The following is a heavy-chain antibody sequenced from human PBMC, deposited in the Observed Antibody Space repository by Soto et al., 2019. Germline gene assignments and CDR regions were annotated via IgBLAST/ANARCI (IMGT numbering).Heavy chain of an antibody. V-gene: IGHV1-18*01. CDR3: ARGSYYYDSSGYYSDPWFDP. Sequence: VKVSCKASGYTFTSYGISWVRQAPGQGLEWMGWISAYNGNTNYAQKLQGRVTMTTDTSTSTAYMELRSLRSDDTAVYYCARGSYYYDSSGYYSDPWFDPWGQGTLVTVSS. CDR1: GYTFTSYG. CDR2: ISAYNGNT. J-gene: IGHJ5*02. D-gene: IGHD3-22*01.